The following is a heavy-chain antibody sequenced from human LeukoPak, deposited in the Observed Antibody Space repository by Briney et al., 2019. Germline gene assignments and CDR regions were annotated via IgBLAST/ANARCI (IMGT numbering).Heavy chain of an antibody. CDR2: MSSSDDGR. V-gene: IGHV3-23*01. CDR3: AKGKVLASN. Sequence: GGSLRLSCATSGFSFSSYAMSWVRQAPGKGLEWVSAMSSSDDGRYYAASVRGRFTISRDNSKNTLCPQMISLRAEDTALYYCAKGKVLASNWGQGTLVTVSP. D-gene: IGHD2-15*01. J-gene: IGHJ4*02. CDR1: GFSFSSYA.